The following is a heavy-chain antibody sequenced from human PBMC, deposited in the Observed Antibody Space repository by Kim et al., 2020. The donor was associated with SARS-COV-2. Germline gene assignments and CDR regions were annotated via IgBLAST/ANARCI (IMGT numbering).Heavy chain of an antibody. V-gene: IGHV1-24*01. J-gene: IGHJ6*02. Sequence: ASVKVSCKVSGYTITNLAMHWVRQAPGKGLEWMGGFDPEEGEAIYAQMFQGRVTMTEDTSTDTAYMELSSLTSEDTAVYYCARISISKFYYYGMDVWGQGTTVTVSS. CDR3: ARISISKFYYYGMDV. CDR1: GYTITNLA. D-gene: IGHD3-3*01. CDR2: FDPEEGEA.